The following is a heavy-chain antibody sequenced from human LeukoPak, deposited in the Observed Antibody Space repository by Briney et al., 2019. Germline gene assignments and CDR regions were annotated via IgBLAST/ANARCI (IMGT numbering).Heavy chain of an antibody. J-gene: IGHJ4*01. D-gene: IGHD3-10*01. CDR2: INHSGST. CDR3: ARGPHGSGSSRPFDY. V-gene: IGHV4-34*01. CDR1: GGSFSGYY. Sequence: PSETLSLTCAVYGGSFSGYYWSWIRQPPGKGLEWIGEINHSGSTNYNPSLKSRVTISVDTSKNQFSLKLSSVTAADTAVYYCARGPHGSGSSRPFDYWGHGTLVTVSS.